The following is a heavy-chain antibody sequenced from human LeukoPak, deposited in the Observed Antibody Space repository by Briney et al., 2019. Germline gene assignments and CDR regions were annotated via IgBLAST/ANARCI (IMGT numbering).Heavy chain of an antibody. CDR2: INHSGST. J-gene: IGHJ5*02. D-gene: IGHD3-10*01. V-gene: IGHV4-34*01. Sequence: SETLSLTCAVYGGSFSGYYWSWIRQLPGKGLEWIGEINHSGSTNYDPSLKSRVTISVDTSKNQFSLKLSSVTAADTAVYYCARYLKTYYYGSGSYPFDPWGQGTLVTVSS. CDR1: GGSFSGYY. CDR3: ARYLKTYYYGSGSYPFDP.